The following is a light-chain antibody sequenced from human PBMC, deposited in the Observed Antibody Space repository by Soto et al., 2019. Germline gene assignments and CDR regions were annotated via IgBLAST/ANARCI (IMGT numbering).Light chain of an antibody. V-gene: IGKV3-15*01. CDR1: QSVSSN. CDR3: QQYNNWPPT. Sequence: EILMTQSPATLSVFPGERATLSCRASQSVSSNLAWYQQKPGQAPRLLIYGTSTRATGIPARFSGSGSGTEFTLTISSLQSEDFAVYYCQQYNNWPPTFGQGTKLEIK. CDR2: GTS. J-gene: IGKJ2*01.